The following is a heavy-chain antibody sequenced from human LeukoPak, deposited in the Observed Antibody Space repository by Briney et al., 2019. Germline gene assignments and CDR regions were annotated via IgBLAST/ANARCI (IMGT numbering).Heavy chain of an antibody. V-gene: IGHV3-7*01. D-gene: IGHD3-22*01. Sequence: GGSLRLSCAASGFTFSSYWMSWVRQAPGKGLEWVANIKQDGSEKYYVDSVKGRFTISRDNAKNSLYLQMNSLRAEDTAVYYCAREGGPYYYDSSGYPYFDYWGQGTLVAVSS. CDR3: AREGGPYYYDSSGYPYFDY. J-gene: IGHJ4*02. CDR2: IKQDGSEK. CDR1: GFTFSSYW.